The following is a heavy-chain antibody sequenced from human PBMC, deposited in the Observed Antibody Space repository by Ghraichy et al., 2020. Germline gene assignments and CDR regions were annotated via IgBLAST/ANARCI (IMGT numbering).Heavy chain of an antibody. CDR2: IKLDGSEK. J-gene: IGHJ4*02. CDR1: GFTFSAYW. CDR3: ARGIVVAFFDF. V-gene: IGHV3-7*03. D-gene: IGHD6-19*01. Sequence: GESLNISCAASGFTFSAYWMSWVRQSPGKGLEWVANIKLDGSEKYYVDSVKGRFTISRDNAKNSLYLQMNSLRAEDTAVYYCARGIVVAFFDFWGQGTVVTVSS.